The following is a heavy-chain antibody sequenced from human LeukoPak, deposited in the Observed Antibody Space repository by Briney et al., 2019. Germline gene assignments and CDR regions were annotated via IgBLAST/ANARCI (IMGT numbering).Heavy chain of an antibody. CDR2: ISSSSSYI. Sequence: GGSLRLSCAASGFTFSSYSMSWVRQAPGKGLEWVSSISSSSSYIYYADSVKGRFTISGDNAKNSLYLQMNSLRAEDTAVYYCARGPYCSSTSCSYPYYYYYGMDVWGQGTTVTVSS. J-gene: IGHJ6*02. CDR3: ARGPYCSSTSCSYPYYYYYGMDV. V-gene: IGHV3-21*01. CDR1: GFTFSSYS. D-gene: IGHD2-2*01.